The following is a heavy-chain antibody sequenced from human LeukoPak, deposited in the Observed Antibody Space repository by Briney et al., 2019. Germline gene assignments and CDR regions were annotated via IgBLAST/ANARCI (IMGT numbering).Heavy chain of an antibody. V-gene: IGHV4-4*02. Sequence: SETLSLTCAVSGDSISNNNWWNWVRQPPGKGLEWIGEIYHSGSTHYNPSLKSRVTISVDTSKNQFSLKLRSVTAADTAVYYCARTTEGYAGGPGYSYYYYMDVWGKGTTVTISS. CDR3: ARTTEGYAGGPGYSYYYYMDV. CDR2: IYHSGST. D-gene: IGHD5-12*01. CDR1: GDSISNNNW. J-gene: IGHJ6*03.